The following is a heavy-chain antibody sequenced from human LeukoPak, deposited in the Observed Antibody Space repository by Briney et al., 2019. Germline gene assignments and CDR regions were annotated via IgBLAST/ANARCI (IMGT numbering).Heavy chain of an antibody. D-gene: IGHD3-22*01. V-gene: IGHV5-51*01. CDR1: GYSFTSYW. CDR2: IYPGDSDT. CDR3: ARLGSPGHYDSSGYFDY. J-gene: IGHJ4*02. Sequence: GESLKISCKGSGYSFTSYWIGWVRQMPGKGLEWMGIIYPGDSDTRYSPSFQGQVTISAGKSISTAYLQWSSLKASDTAMYYCARLGSPGHYDSSGYFDYWGQGTLVTVSS.